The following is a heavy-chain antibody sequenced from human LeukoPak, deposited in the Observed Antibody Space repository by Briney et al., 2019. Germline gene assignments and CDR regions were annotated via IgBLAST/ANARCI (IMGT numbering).Heavy chain of an antibody. CDR1: GYTFTGYY. Sequence: ASVKVSCKASGYTFTGYYMHWVRQAPGQGLEWMGWINPNSGGTNYAQKFQGWVTMTRDTSISTAYMELSRLRSDDTAVYYCARGDIVVVPAASLFDPWGQGTLVTVSS. CDR2: INPNSGGT. CDR3: ARGDIVVVPAASLFDP. D-gene: IGHD2-2*01. V-gene: IGHV1-2*04. J-gene: IGHJ5*02.